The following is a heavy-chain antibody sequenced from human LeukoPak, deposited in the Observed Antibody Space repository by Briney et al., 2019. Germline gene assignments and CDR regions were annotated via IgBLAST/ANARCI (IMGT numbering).Heavy chain of an antibody. D-gene: IGHD3-16*02. CDR3: ASDPDWGAILHS. CDR1: GLTVRRKC. CDR2: IYSDDTT. V-gene: IGHV3-66*01. Sequence: TGRSVRLAWAPAGLTVRRKCINSVRQEPGEGLEWLSVIYSDDTTHYADSVMGRFTNSSDNSKNTVYLQMDSLRAEDTAVYYCASDPDWGAILHSWGQGALVTVSS. J-gene: IGHJ4*02.